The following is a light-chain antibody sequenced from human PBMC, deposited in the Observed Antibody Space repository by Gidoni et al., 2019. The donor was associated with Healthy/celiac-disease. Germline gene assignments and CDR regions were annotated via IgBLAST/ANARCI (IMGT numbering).Light chain of an antibody. CDR1: QSISSY. Sequence: DIQITQSPSSLSASVGDRVTITCRASQSISSYLNWYQQKPGKAPKLLIYAASSLQSGVPSRFSGSGSGTDFTLTISSLQPEDFATYYCQQCYSTPRTFGQGTKLEIK. J-gene: IGKJ2*01. CDR2: AAS. CDR3: QQCYSTPRT. V-gene: IGKV1-39*01.